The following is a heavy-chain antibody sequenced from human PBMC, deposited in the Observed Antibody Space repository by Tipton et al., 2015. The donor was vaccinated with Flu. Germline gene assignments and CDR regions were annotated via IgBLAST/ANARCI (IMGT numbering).Heavy chain of an antibody. Sequence: TLSLTCTVSGGSMSNYYWSWIRQPPGKGLEWIGYMFQGGSSNYNPSLKSRVTMSEDTSKNQFSLKLNSVTAADTAVYYCARDQEGVTGSRWYFDLWGRGTLVTVSS. J-gene: IGHJ2*01. V-gene: IGHV4-59*01. D-gene: IGHD2-21*02. CDR3: ARDQEGVTGSRWYFDL. CDR1: GGSMSNYY. CDR2: MFQGGSS.